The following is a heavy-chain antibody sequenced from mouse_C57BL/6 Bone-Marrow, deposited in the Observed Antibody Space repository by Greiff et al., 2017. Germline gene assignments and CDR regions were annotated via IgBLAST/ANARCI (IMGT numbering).Heavy chain of an antibody. CDR3: ARARYYGSYWYFDV. CDR2: IYPGDGDT. CDR1: GYAFSSYW. V-gene: IGHV1-80*01. J-gene: IGHJ1*03. Sequence: QVQLQQSGAELVKPGASVKISCKASGYAFSSYWMNWVKQRPGKGLEWIGQIYPGDGDTTYNGKFKGKATLTADKSSSTAYMQLSSLTSEDSAVYFCARARYYGSYWYFDVCFTETTGTVSS. D-gene: IGHD1-1*01.